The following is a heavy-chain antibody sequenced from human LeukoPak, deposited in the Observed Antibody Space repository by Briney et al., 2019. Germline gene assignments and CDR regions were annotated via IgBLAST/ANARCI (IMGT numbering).Heavy chain of an antibody. D-gene: IGHD6-6*01. CDR1: GYTFTSYG. Sequence: ASVKVSCKASGYTFTSYGISWVRQAPGQGLEWMGWINPNSGGTNYAQKFQGRVTMTRDTSISTAYMELSRLRSDDTAVYYCAREFVDSSIGDYWGQGTLVTVSS. CDR2: INPNSGGT. CDR3: AREFVDSSIGDY. J-gene: IGHJ4*02. V-gene: IGHV1-2*02.